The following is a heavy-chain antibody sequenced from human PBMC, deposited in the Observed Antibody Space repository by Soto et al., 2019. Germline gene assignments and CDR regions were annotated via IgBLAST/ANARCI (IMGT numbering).Heavy chain of an antibody. Sequence: SETLSLTCAVYGGSFSGYYWSWIRQPPGKGLEWIGEINHSGSTNYNPSLKSRVTISVDTSKNQFSLKLSSVTAADTAVYYCARGRGGSGSYPNNWFDPWGQGTLVTVSS. CDR3: ARGRGGSGSYPNNWFDP. D-gene: IGHD3-10*01. J-gene: IGHJ5*02. CDR2: INHSGST. V-gene: IGHV4-34*01. CDR1: GGSFSGYY.